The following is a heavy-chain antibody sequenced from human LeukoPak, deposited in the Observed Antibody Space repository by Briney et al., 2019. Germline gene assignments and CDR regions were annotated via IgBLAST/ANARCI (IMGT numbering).Heavy chain of an antibody. CDR3: AKVYGVDWYFDL. J-gene: IGHJ2*01. CDR2: INPSGGST. V-gene: IGHV1-46*01. Sequence: ASVDVSYSSSGHTFPIYYMHWAPHAPRQALVGVGIINPSGGSTSYAQKFQGRVTMTRDMSTSTGCMELSSLRSEDRAVYYGAKVYGVDWYFDLWGRGTLVTVSS. CDR1: GHTFPIYY. D-gene: IGHD4-17*01.